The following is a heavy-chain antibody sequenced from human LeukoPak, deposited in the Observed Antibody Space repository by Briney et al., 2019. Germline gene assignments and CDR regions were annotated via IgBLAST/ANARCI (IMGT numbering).Heavy chain of an antibody. Sequence: GGSLRLSCAASGFTFSNYWMHWVRQVPGKGLVWVSRINPSGSSTTYADSVKGRFTISRDNAKNMLYLQMDSLRAEDTAVYYCAKDRKRGGSYYDYWGQGTLVTVSS. D-gene: IGHD1-26*01. J-gene: IGHJ4*02. V-gene: IGHV3-74*01. CDR3: AKDRKRGGSYYDY. CDR1: GFTFSNYW. CDR2: INPSGSST.